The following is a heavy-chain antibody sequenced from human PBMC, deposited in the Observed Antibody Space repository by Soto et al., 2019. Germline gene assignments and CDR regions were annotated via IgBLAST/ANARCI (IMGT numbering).Heavy chain of an antibody. J-gene: IGHJ4*02. CDR2: ISAYNGNT. Sequence: ASVKVSCKASGYTFTSYGISWVRQAPGQGLEWMGWISAYNGNTNYAQKLQGRVTMTTDTSTSTAYMELRSLRSDDTAVYYCARNHYYGSGSYYPVPYYFDYWGQGTRSPSPQ. D-gene: IGHD3-10*01. CDR3: ARNHYYGSGSYYPVPYYFDY. V-gene: IGHV1-18*04. CDR1: GYTFTSYG.